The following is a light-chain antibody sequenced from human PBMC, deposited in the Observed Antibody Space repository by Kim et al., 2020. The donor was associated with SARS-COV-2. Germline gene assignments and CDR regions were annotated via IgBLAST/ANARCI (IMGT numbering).Light chain of an antibody. V-gene: IGKV1-17*03. CDR1: QDISNF. CDR2: ATP. Sequence: SASVGDRVTITCRASQDISNFLAWFQQKPGKVPKRLIYATPSLQSGVPSRFSGSGSGTEYSLTISSLQPEDFATYYCLQHKSYPYTLGQGTKLEI. J-gene: IGKJ2*01. CDR3: LQHKSYPYT.